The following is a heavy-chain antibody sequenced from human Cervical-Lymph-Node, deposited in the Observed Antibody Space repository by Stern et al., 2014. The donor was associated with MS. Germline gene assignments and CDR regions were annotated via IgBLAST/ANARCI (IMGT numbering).Heavy chain of an antibody. D-gene: IGHD5-12*01. Sequence: QVQLVESGAEVKQPGTSVKVSCKASGYTFTGYYMNWVRQAPGKGLEWMGRIKTNSGATNYEQKFQGMVTMTSDTSTSTAYMEVGTLTSDDTAVYYCARTDRTYSASNFDLWGQGTLVTVSS. V-gene: IGHV1-2*06. J-gene: IGHJ4*02. CDR3: ARTDRTYSASNFDL. CDR1: GYTFTGYY. CDR2: IKTNSGAT.